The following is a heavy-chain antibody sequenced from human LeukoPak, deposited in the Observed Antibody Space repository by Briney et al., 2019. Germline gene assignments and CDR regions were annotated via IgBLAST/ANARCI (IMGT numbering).Heavy chain of an antibody. J-gene: IGHJ4*02. D-gene: IGHD6-19*01. V-gene: IGHV3-23*01. CDR3: AKDSSGWPSVGFDY. CDR1: GSTFSSSA. CDR2: ISASGGST. Sequence: GGSLRLSCAASGSTFSSSAMSWVRQVPGKGLEWVSGISASGGSTYYADSVRGRFTISRDNSKNTLYVQMNSLRDEDTAVYYCAKDSSGWPSVGFDYWGQGTLVTVSS.